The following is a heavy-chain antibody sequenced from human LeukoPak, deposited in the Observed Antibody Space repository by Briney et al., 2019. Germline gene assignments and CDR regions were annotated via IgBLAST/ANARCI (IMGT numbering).Heavy chain of an antibody. CDR1: GFTFSSYA. CDR3: ASLDFWSGYYTGVGEMGYFDY. Sequence: PGRSLRLSCAASGFTFSSYAMHWVRQAPGKGLEWAAVISYDGSNKYYADSVKGRFTISRDNSKNTLYLQMNSLRAEDTAVYYCASLDFWSGYYTGVGEMGYFDYWGQGTLVTVSS. J-gene: IGHJ4*02. V-gene: IGHV3-30*01. D-gene: IGHD3-3*01. CDR2: ISYDGSNK.